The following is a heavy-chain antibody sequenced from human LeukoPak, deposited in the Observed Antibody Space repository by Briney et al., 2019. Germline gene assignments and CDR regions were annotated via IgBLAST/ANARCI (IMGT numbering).Heavy chain of an antibody. Sequence: ASVKVSCKASGYTFTSYDINWVRQATGQGLEWMGWMNPNSGNTGYAQKFQGRVTITRNTSISTAYMELSSLRSEDTAVYYCARGGLNTMVRGKIHYNYMDVWGKGTTVSISS. CDR2: MNPNSGNT. J-gene: IGHJ6*03. CDR1: GYTFTSYD. CDR3: ARGGLNTMVRGKIHYNYMDV. V-gene: IGHV1-8*03. D-gene: IGHD3-10*01.